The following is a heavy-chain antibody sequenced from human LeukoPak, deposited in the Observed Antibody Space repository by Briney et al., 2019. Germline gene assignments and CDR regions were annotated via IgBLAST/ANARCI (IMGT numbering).Heavy chain of an antibody. Sequence: PGGSLRLSCAASGFSFSRYWMSWVRQAPGKGLEWVSYISSSSSTIYYADSVKGRFTISRDNAKNSLYLQMNSLRAEDTAVYYCARDRYDLNWGQGTLVTVSS. CDR3: ARDRYDLN. CDR2: ISSSSSTI. V-gene: IGHV3-48*01. J-gene: IGHJ4*02. D-gene: IGHD3-3*01. CDR1: GFSFSRYW.